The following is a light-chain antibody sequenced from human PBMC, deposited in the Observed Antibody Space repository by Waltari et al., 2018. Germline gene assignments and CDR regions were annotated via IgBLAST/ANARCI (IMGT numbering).Light chain of an antibody. CDR1: SGSIASNY. J-gene: IGLJ3*02. V-gene: IGLV6-57*02. CDR3: QSSDSSTWV. CDR2: EDN. Sequence: NFMMTQPHSVSESPGKTVTISCTGSSGSIASNYVQWYQQRPGRAPTTVIYEDNQRPSGVPDRFSGSIDSSSNSASLTISGLKTEDEADYYCQSSDSSTWVFGGGTKLTVL.